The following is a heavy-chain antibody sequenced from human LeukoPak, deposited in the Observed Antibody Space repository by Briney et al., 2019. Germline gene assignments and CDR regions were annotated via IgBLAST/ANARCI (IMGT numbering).Heavy chain of an antibody. CDR1: GGSISSYY. J-gene: IGHJ4*02. CDR3: ARDKIGRFDY. V-gene: IGHV4-59*01. Sequence: SETLSLTCTVSGGSISSYYWSWIRQPPGKGLEWIGYIYYSGSTNYNPSLKSRVTISVDTSKNQFSLKLSSVTAADTAVYYCARDKIGRFDYWGQGTLVTVSS. D-gene: IGHD3-10*01. CDR2: IYYSGST.